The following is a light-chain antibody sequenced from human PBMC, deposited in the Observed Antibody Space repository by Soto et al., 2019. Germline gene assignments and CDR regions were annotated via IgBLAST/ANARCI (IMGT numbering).Light chain of an antibody. CDR1: QSVSSSF. J-gene: IGKJ1*01. CDR2: GAS. Sequence: EIVLTQSPGTLSLSPGERATLSCRASQSVSSSFLTWYQQRPGQAPRLLIVGASSRATGIPDRFSGSASGTDFTLTISRVEHDDFAVYYCQQYGSSSWTFGKGTKVEIK. CDR3: QQYGSSSWT. V-gene: IGKV3-20*01.